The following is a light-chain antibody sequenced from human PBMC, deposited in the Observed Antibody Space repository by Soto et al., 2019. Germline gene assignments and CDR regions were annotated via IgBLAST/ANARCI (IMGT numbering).Light chain of an antibody. V-gene: IGKV3-20*01. Sequence: EIVLTQSPGTLSLSPGERATLSCRASQSVSSSSLAWYQQKPGQAPRVLIYGASSRATGIPDRFSGSGSGTVFTLTMSRLEPEDFAVFYCQQYGSSPYTFVQGTKLEIK. J-gene: IGKJ2*01. CDR1: QSVSSSS. CDR2: GAS. CDR3: QQYGSSPYT.